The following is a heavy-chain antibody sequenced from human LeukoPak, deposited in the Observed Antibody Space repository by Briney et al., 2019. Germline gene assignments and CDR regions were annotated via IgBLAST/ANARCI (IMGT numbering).Heavy chain of an antibody. D-gene: IGHD2-21*02. J-gene: IGHJ2*01. CDR3: ARVWHCGNDCSSYLYFDL. Sequence: ASVKVSCKASGYTFTDYYMHWVRQAPGQGLEWMGRINPNSGGTNYAQKFLGRVTMTRDTSISTAYMELSRLGSDDTAVYYCARVWHCGNDCSSYLYFDLWGRGTLVTVSS. CDR2: INPNSGGT. V-gene: IGHV1-2*06. CDR1: GYTFTDYY.